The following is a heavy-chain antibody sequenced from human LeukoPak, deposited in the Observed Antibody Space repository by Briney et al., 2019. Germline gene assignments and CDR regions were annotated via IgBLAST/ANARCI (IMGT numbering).Heavy chain of an antibody. J-gene: IGHJ3*02. V-gene: IGHV3-23*01. D-gene: IGHD4-17*01. CDR3: ARNYGDYIDAFDI. CDR1: GFTFSSYA. CDR2: ISGSGGST. Sequence: GGSLRLSCAAPGFTFSSYAMSRVRQAPGKGLEWVSAISGSGGSTYYADSVKGRFTISRDNSKNTLYLQMNSLRAEDTAVYYCARNYGDYIDAFDIWGQGTMVTVSS.